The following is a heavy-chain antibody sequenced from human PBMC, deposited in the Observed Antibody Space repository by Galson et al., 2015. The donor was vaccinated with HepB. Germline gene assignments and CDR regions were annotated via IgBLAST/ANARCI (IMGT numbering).Heavy chain of an antibody. D-gene: IGHD6-6*01. Sequence: SLRLSCAASGFTFSSYSMNWVRQAPGKGLEWVSYISSSSSTIYYADSVKGRFTISRDNAKNSLYLQMNSLRDEDTAVYYCARDRPYSSSYHAFDIWGQGTMVTVSS. CDR1: GFTFSSYS. V-gene: IGHV3-48*02. CDR2: ISSSSSTI. J-gene: IGHJ3*02. CDR3: ARDRPYSSSYHAFDI.